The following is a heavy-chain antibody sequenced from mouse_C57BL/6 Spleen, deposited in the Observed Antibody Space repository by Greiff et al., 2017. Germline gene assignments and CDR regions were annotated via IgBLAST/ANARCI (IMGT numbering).Heavy chain of an antibody. CDR2: ISYDGSN. V-gene: IGHV3-6*01. Sequence: EVKLQESGPGLVKPSQSLSLTCSVTGYSITSGYYWNWIRQFPGNKLEWMGYISYDGSNNYNPSLKNRISITRDTSKNQFFLKLNSVTTESTATYDCARMNYYDYDEVYAMDYWGQGTSVTVSA. D-gene: IGHD2-4*01. CDR1: GYSITSGYY. CDR3: ARMNYYDYDEVYAMDY. J-gene: IGHJ4*01.